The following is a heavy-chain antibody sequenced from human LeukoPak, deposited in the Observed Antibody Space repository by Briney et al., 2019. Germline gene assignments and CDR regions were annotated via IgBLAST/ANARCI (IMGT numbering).Heavy chain of an antibody. V-gene: IGHV4-34*01. CDR1: GGSFSGYY. CDR3: ARASRDGYNYYFDY. Sequence: SETLSLTCAVYGGSFSGYYWSWIRQPPGKGLEWIGEINHSGSTNYNPSLKSRVTISVDTSKNQFSLKLSSVTAADTAVYYCARASRDGYNYYFDYWGQGILVTVSS. D-gene: IGHD5-24*01. J-gene: IGHJ4*02. CDR2: INHSGST.